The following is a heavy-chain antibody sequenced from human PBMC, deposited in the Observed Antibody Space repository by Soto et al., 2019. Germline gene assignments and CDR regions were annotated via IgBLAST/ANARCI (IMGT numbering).Heavy chain of an antibody. CDR3: ARDFGSDLSAPGAVFDY. CDR1: GYSFTSYG. Sequence: QVQLVQSGREVMQPGASVKVSCKASGYSFTSYGISWVRQAPGQGLEWMGWISPYNGKTKYAQNFQGRVTMTTDTSTYTAYMEMRSLRSDDPAVYYCARDFGSDLSAPGAVFDYWGQGTLVTVSS. CDR2: ISPYNGKT. J-gene: IGHJ4*02. V-gene: IGHV1-18*04. D-gene: IGHD2-21*02.